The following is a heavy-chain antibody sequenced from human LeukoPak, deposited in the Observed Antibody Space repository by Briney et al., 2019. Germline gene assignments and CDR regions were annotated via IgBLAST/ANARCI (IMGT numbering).Heavy chain of an antibody. CDR1: GFTFSTYG. CDR3: AKDGAWLRFDD. D-gene: IGHD5-12*01. J-gene: IGHJ4*02. Sequence: GGSLRLSCAASGFTFSTYGMNWVRQAPGKRLEWVSGVSPSGDITYYADSVKGRFTISRDNSKNTVYLQMNNVRAEDTAVYYCAKDGAWLRFDDWGQGTLVTVSS. V-gene: IGHV3-23*01. CDR2: VSPSGDIT.